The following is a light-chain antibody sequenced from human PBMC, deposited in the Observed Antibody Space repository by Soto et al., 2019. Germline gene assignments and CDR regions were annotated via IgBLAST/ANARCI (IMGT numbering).Light chain of an antibody. V-gene: IGKV3-11*01. CDR3: QQRSNWPLT. CDR1: QSVSGY. J-gene: IGKJ4*01. CDR2: DTS. Sequence: EIVLTQSPATLSLSPGERATLSCRASQSVSGYLAWYQQKPGQAPRLLIFDTSNRATGIPARFSGSGSGTDFTLTIRSLEPEDFVVYYCQQRSNWPLTFGGGTKVEIK.